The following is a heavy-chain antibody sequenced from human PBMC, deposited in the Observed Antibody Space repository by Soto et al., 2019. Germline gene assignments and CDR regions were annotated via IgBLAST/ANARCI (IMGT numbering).Heavy chain of an antibody. D-gene: IGHD1-26*01. J-gene: IGHJ6*02. CDR3: ARDRPYIVGATIHYYYGMDV. V-gene: IGHV1-3*01. CDR1: GYTFTSYA. Sequence: ASVKVSCKASGYTFTSYAMHWVRQAPGQRLEWMGWINAGNGNTKYSQKFQGRVTITRDTSASTAYMELSSLRSEDTAVYYCARDRPYIVGATIHYYYGMDVWGQGTTVTVSS. CDR2: INAGNGNT.